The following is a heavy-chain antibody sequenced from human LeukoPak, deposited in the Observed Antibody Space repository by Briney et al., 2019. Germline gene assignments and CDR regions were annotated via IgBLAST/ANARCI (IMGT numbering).Heavy chain of an antibody. V-gene: IGHV4-34*01. D-gene: IGHD6-19*01. Sequence: PSETLSLTCAVYGGSFSGDYWSWIRQPPGKGLEWIGEINHSGSTNYNPSLKSRVTISVDTSKNQFSLKLSSVTAADTAVYYCAGSIAVAGTAFDYWGQGTLVTVSS. CDR3: AGSIAVAGTAFDY. J-gene: IGHJ4*02. CDR1: GGSFSGDY. CDR2: INHSGST.